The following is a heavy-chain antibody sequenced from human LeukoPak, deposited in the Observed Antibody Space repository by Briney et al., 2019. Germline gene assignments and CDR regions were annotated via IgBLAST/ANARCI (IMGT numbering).Heavy chain of an antibody. V-gene: IGHV1-2*02. CDR3: ARGPHWDPHFDY. Sequence: GASVKVSCKASGYTFTGYYMHWVRQAPGQGLEWRGGINPNSGGTNYAQKFQGRVTMTRDTSISTAYMELSRLTPDDTAMDYCARGPHWDPHFDYWGEGTLVTVSS. CDR1: GYTFTGYY. CDR2: INPNSGGT. D-gene: IGHD7-27*01. J-gene: IGHJ4*02.